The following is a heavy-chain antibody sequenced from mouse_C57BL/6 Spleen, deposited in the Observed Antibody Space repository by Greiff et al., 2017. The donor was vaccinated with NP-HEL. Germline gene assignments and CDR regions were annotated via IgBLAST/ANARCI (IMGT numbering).Heavy chain of an antibody. D-gene: IGHD2-3*01. CDR1: GFNIKDYY. CDR3: ARVGGYYPSMDD. Sequence: EVQLQQSGAELVKPGASVKLSCTASGFNIKDYYMHWVKQRTEQGLEWIGRIDPEDGETKCAPKFQGKATITADTSSNTAYLQLSSLTSEDTAVYYCARVGGYYPSMDDWGQGTSVTVSS. CDR2: IDPEDGET. V-gene: IGHV14-2*01. J-gene: IGHJ4*01.